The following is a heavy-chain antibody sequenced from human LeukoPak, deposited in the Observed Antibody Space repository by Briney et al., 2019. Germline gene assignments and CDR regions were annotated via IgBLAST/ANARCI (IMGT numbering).Heavy chain of an antibody. V-gene: IGHV3-30*19. D-gene: IGHD2-2*01. Sequence: GGSLRLSCAASGFTFNNYGMHWVRQAPGKGLEWVAVISYDGSNKYYADSVKGRFTISRDDSKNTLYLQMNSLRAEDTAVYYCARDSPAAASYYFDYWGQGTLVTVSS. CDR3: ARDSPAAASYYFDY. J-gene: IGHJ4*02. CDR1: GFTFNNYG. CDR2: ISYDGSNK.